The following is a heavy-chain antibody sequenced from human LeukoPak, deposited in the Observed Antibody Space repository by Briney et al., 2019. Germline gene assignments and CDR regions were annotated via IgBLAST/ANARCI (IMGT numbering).Heavy chain of an antibody. V-gene: IGHV3-48*01. CDR2: ISSSSSTI. D-gene: IGHD3-22*01. J-gene: IGHJ4*02. CDR3: ARDRYYYDSSGYYPDHFDY. CDR1: GFTFSSYS. Sequence: GGSLRLSCAASGFTFSSYSMNWVRQAPGKGLEWVSYISSSSSTIYYADSVKGRFTISRDNSKNTLYLQMNSLRAEDTAVYYCARDRYYYDSSGYYPDHFDYWGQGTLVTVSS.